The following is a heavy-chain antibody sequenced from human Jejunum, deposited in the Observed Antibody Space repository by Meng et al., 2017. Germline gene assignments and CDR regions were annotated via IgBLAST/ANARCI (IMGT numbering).Heavy chain of an antibody. J-gene: IGHJ4*02. V-gene: IGHV4-61*01. CDR3: ATDVYGDGLAYLDY. D-gene: IGHD4-17*01. Sequence: GLLCPSETLPLTCSFSGGSVRDRSFSWAWIRQPPGKGLELIGYVVASGSTKYNPSLSSRVTISADTSKNQFSLELSSVTAADTAVYYCATDVYGDGLAYLDYWGQGSLVTVSS. CDR2: VVASGST. CDR1: GGSVRDRSFS.